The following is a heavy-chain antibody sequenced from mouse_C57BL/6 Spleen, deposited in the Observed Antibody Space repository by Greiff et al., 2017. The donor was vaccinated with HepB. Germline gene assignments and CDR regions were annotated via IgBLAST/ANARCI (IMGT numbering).Heavy chain of an antibody. V-gene: IGHV1-15*01. J-gene: IGHJ1*03. Sequence: QVQLQQSGAELVRPGASVTLSCKASGYTFTDYEMHWVKQTPVHGLEWIGAIDPDTGGTAYNQKFKGKAILTADKSSSTAYMELRSLTSEDSAVYYCTRRQVVDWYFDVWGTGTTVTVSS. CDR2: IDPDTGGT. CDR3: TRRQVVDWYFDV. CDR1: GYTFTDYE. D-gene: IGHD1-1*01.